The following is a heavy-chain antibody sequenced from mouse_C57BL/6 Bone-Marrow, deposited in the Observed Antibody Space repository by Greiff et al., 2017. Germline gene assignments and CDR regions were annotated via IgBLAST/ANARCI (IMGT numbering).Heavy chain of an antibody. Sequence: VKLQQPGAELVRPGTSVKLSCKASGYTFTSYWMHWVKQRPGQGLEWIGVIDPSDSYTNYNEKFKSKATLTVDTSSSTAYMQLSSLTSEDSAVYYCARFYYAGDYWGQGTSVTVSS. CDR3: ARFYYAGDY. CDR1: GYTFTSYW. V-gene: IGHV1-59*01. CDR2: IDPSDSYT. J-gene: IGHJ4*01.